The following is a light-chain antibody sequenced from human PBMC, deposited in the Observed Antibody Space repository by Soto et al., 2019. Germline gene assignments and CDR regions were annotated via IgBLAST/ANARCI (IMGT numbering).Light chain of an antibody. CDR3: AAWDDSLTSRYV. CDR1: SSDVGGHNY. Sequence: QSALTQPASVSGSPGQSITISCTGTSSDVGGHNYVSWYQQHPGKAPKLMIYEVSNRPSGVSNRFSGSKSGNTASLTISGLQTEDEADYYCAAWDDSLTSRYVFGTGTKLTVL. CDR2: EVS. V-gene: IGLV2-14*01. J-gene: IGLJ1*01.